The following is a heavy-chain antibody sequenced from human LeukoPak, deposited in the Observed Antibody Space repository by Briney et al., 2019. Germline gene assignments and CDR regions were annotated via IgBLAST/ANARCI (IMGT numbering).Heavy chain of an antibody. CDR1: GGSFSDNA. Sequence: VASVKVSSKASGGSFSDNAINWVRQAPGQGLEWMGELIPVFGTPNYAQRFQGRFTLTADTSTTTVYMEMTGLRCEDTAVYFCARDPGGIIGYFDYWGQGTLVTVSS. D-gene: IGHD1-14*01. CDR2: LIPVFGTP. J-gene: IGHJ4*02. V-gene: IGHV1-69*06. CDR3: ARDPGGIIGYFDY.